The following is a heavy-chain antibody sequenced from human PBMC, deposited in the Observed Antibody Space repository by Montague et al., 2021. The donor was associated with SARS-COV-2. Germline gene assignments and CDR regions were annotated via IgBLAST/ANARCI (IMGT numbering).Heavy chain of an antibody. CDR1: GGSISSYY. Sequence: SETLSLTCTVSGGSISSYYCSWIRQPPARGLQWIGYISDSWSTNSNPSLTRRVPISVDTSTNHFTLRLSSVTAADTAVYYCANFRRTQLLFGARYYGMDVWGQGTTVTVSS. J-gene: IGHJ6*02. D-gene: IGHD2-2*01. V-gene: IGHV4-59*01. CDR3: ANFRRTQLLFGARYYGMDV. CDR2: ISDSWST.